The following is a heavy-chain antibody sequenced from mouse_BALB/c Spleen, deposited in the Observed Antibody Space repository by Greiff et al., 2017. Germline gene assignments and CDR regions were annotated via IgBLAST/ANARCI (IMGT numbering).Heavy chain of an antibody. J-gene: IGHJ3*01. CDR2: ISDGGSYT. CDR1: GFTFSDYY. Sequence: EVHLVESGGGLVKPGGSLKLSCAASGFTFSDYYMYWVRQTPEKRLEWVATISDGGSYTYYPASVKGRFTISRDNAKNNLYLQMSSLKSEDTAMYYCARGDYVFAYWGEGTLVTVSA. CDR3: ARGDYVFAY. V-gene: IGHV5-4*02. D-gene: IGHD2-4*01.